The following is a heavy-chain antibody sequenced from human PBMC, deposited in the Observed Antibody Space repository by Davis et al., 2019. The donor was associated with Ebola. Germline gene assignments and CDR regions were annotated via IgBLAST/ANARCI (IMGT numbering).Heavy chain of an antibody. CDR3: AKHTMTVVVIDNFDY. CDR1: GFTFRNYA. Sequence: GESLKISCAASGFTFRNYAMSWVCQAPGKGLEWVAAITGSGRNTYYADSVKGRFTISRDTSKDTVYLQMNSLRAEDTAVYYCAKHTMTVVVIDNFDYWGQGTPVTVSS. J-gene: IGHJ4*02. V-gene: IGHV3-23*01. CDR2: ITGSGRNT. D-gene: IGHD3-22*01.